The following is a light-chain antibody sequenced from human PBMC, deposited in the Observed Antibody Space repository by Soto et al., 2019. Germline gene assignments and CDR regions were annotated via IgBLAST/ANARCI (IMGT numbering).Light chain of an antibody. Sequence: EIVLAQSPGTLSLSPGERATLSCRASQTVGTSLAWFQQKPGQAPRLLIFDTSNRATGIPARFSGRGSGTDFTRTISSLEPEDFAVYYCQQRSNWPLTFGPGTKVDI. V-gene: IGKV3-11*01. CDR1: QTVGTS. CDR3: QQRSNWPLT. J-gene: IGKJ3*01. CDR2: DTS.